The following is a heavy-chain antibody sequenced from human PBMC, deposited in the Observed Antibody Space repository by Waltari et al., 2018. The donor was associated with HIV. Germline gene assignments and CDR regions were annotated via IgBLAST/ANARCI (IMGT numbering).Heavy chain of an antibody. CDR3: ARDSSRDDYGDYDAFDI. V-gene: IGHV3-30*04. CDR2: ISYDGSNK. J-gene: IGHJ3*02. CDR1: GFTFSSYA. D-gene: IGHD4-17*01. Sequence: QVQLVESGGGVVQPGRSLRLSCAASGFTFSSYAMHWVRQAPGKGLEWVAVISYDGSNKYYADSVKGRFTISRDNSKNTLYLQMNSLRAEDTAVYYCARDSSRDDYGDYDAFDIWGQGTMVTVSS.